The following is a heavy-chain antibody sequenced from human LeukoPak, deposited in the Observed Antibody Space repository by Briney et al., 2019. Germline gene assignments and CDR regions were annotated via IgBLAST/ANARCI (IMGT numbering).Heavy chain of an antibody. D-gene: IGHD5-18*01. CDR1: GYTFTGYY. CDR2: INPNSGGT. V-gene: IGHV1-2*06. J-gene: IGHJ6*03. Sequence: ASVKVSCKASGYTFTGYYTHWVRQAPGQGLEWMGRINPNSGGTNYAQKFQGRVTMTRDTSISTAYMELSRLRSDDTAVYYCARKGYSYGYYYYYYMDVWGKGTTVTVSS. CDR3: ARKGYSYGYYYYYYMDV.